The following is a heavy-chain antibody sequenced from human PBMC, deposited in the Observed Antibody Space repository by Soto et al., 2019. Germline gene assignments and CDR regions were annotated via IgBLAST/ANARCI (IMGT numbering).Heavy chain of an antibody. CDR1: GFTFTTDW. J-gene: IGHJ4*02. V-gene: IGHV3-7*01. CDR3: ASEGSGWQFDY. CDR2: IKRDGTVS. D-gene: IGHD6-25*01. Sequence: GGSLRLSCVASGFTFTTDWASWVRQAPGKELEWVANIKRDGTVSNYADSVKGRFTISRDNAKNSLYLQLNSLRAEDTAVYYCASEGSGWQFDYWGQGALVTVSS.